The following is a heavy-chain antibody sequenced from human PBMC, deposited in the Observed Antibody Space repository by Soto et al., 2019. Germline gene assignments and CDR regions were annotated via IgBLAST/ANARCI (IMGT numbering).Heavy chain of an antibody. D-gene: IGHD1-1*01. Sequence: GGSLRLSCAASGFTFSSYAMSWVCQAPGKGLEWVSAISGSGDNTNYADSVKGRFTISRDNSKNTLYLQMNSLRAEDTAVYYCAKKVPGSNPLDSWGQGALVTVSS. CDR2: ISGSGDNT. CDR1: GFTFSSYA. J-gene: IGHJ4*02. CDR3: AKKVPGSNPLDS. V-gene: IGHV3-23*01.